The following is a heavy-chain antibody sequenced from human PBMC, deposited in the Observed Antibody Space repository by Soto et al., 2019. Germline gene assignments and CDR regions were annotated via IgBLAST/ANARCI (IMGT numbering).Heavy chain of an antibody. J-gene: IGHJ4*02. CDR3: ANHYGGYSGYFDY. D-gene: IGHD5-12*01. CDR2: ISYDGSNK. Sequence: GGSLRLSCAASGFTFSSYGMHWVRQAPGKGLEWVAVISYDGSNKYYADSVKGRFTISRDNSKNTLYLQMNSLRAEDTAVYYCANHYGGYSGYFDYWGQGTLVTVSS. V-gene: IGHV3-30*18. CDR1: GFTFSSYG.